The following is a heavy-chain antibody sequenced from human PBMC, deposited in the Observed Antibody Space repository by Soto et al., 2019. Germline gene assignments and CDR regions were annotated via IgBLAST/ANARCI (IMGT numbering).Heavy chain of an antibody. CDR3: ARGSRGYSGYDYFGGDY. D-gene: IGHD5-12*01. J-gene: IGHJ4*02. V-gene: IGHV1-69*12. Sequence: QVQLVQSGAEVKKPGSSVKVSCKASGGTFSSYAISWVRQAPGQGLEWMGGIIPIFGTANYAQKFQGRVTITADESTSTAYMELSSLRSEDTAVYYCARGSRGYSGYDYFGGDYWGQGTLVTVSS. CDR2: IIPIFGTA. CDR1: GGTFSSYA.